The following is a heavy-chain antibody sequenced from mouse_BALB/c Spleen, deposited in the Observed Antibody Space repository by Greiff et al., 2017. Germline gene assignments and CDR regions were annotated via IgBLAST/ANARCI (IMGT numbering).Heavy chain of an antibody. D-gene: IGHD2-4*01. J-gene: IGHJ4*01. CDR1: GFTFSSYA. Sequence: EVKVVESGGGLVKPGGSLKLSCAASGFTFSSYAMSWVRQTPEKRLEWVASISSGGSTYYPDSVKGRFTISRDNARNILYLQMSSLRSEDTAMYYCARSRGDYDVYYAMDYWGQGTSVTVSS. CDR3: ARSRGDYDVYYAMDY. CDR2: ISSGGST. V-gene: IGHV5-6-5*01.